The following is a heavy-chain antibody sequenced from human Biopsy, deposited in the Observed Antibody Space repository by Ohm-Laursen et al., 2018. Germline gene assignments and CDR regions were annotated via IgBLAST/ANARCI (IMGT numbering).Heavy chain of an antibody. J-gene: IGHJ4*02. CDR3: ARGSNDFGGLYFPR. D-gene: IGHD4-23*01. V-gene: IGHV4-59*11. Sequence: TLSLTCTVSGGSFTGHYWSWIRQPPGKGLEWIGHISYTGYTSYNTSLKSRVTISVDTSRNHFSLRLSSLTAADTAVYYCARGSNDFGGLYFPRWGQGTLLTVSS. CDR1: GGSFTGHY. CDR2: ISYTGYT.